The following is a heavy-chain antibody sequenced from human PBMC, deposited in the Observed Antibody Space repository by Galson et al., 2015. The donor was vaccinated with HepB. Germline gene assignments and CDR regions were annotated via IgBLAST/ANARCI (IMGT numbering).Heavy chain of an antibody. CDR1: GFTFSDYY. J-gene: IGHJ3*02. CDR3: ARGPPFSGRTRPVDI. Sequence: SLRLSCAASGFTFSDYYMSWIRQAPGKGLEWVSYISSSGSTIYYADSVKGRFTISRDNAKNSLYLQTNSLRAEDTAVYYCARGPPFSGRTRPVDIWGQGTMVTVSS. D-gene: IGHD1-26*01. CDR2: ISSSGSTI. V-gene: IGHV3-11*01.